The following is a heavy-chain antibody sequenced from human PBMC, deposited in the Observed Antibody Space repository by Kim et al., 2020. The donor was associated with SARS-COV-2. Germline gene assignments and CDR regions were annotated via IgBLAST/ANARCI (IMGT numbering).Heavy chain of an antibody. CDR1: GFTFSSYA. V-gene: IGHV3-23*01. D-gene: IGHD4-17*01. CDR3: AMPYGVKRDY. J-gene: IGHJ4*02. Sequence: GGSLRLSCAASGFTFSSYAMSWVRQAPGKGLEWVSAISGSGGTTYYADSVKGRFTISRDNSKNTLHLQMNSLRAEDTAVYYCAMPYGVKRDYWGQGTLVTVPS. CDR2: ISGSGGTT.